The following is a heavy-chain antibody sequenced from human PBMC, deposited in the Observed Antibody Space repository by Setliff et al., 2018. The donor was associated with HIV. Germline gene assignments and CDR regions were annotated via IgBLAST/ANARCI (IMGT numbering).Heavy chain of an antibody. Sequence: GGSLRLSCTGSEFTFSKYAMNWVRQAPGKGLEWVSSISSGSGGSTYYADSVKGRFSISRDNAKNTLYLQMNSLRAEDTAVYYCARGSRYNFWSGYGVNWFDPWGQGTLVTVSS. CDR1: EFTFSKYA. V-gene: IGHV3-23*01. CDR2: ISSGSGGST. CDR3: ARGSRYNFWSGYGVNWFDP. J-gene: IGHJ5*02. D-gene: IGHD3-3*01.